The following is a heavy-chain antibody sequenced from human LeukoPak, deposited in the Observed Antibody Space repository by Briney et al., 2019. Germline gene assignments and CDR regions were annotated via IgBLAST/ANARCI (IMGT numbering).Heavy chain of an antibody. V-gene: IGHV3-53*01. CDR1: GSTVSSKY. D-gene: IGHD4-23*01. J-gene: IGHJ3*02. CDR2: TYTGGST. Sequence: GGSLRLSCAASGSTVSSKYMSWVRQAPGKGLEWVSVTYTGGSTNYADSVKGRFSISRDNSKNTLYLQMNSLRAEDTAVYYCARVDVVTVGKNALDIWGQGTMVTVSS. CDR3: ARVDVVTVGKNALDI.